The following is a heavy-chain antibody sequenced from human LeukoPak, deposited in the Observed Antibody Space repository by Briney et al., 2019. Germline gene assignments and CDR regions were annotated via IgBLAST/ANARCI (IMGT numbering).Heavy chain of an antibody. D-gene: IGHD3-22*01. Sequence: GASVKVSCKASGYTFTSYYMHWVRQAPGQGLEWMGIINPSGGSTSYAQKFQGRVTMTRDMSTSTVYMGLSSLRSEDTAVYYCARGDDQGDYYDSSGYYYNYWGQGTLVTVSS. CDR2: INPSGGST. CDR1: GYTFTSYY. J-gene: IGHJ4*02. CDR3: ARGDDQGDYYDSSGYYYNY. V-gene: IGHV1-46*01.